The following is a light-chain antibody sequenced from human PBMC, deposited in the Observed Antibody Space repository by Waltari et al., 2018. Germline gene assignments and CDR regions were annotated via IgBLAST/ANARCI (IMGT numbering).Light chain of an antibody. CDR1: SLRDHS. CDR3: CSRGSSGSSVV. Sequence: SSELTQDPAVSVALGQTVRITGQGDSLRDHSGRWYQQKPGQAPVLVIYGKYNRPSGIPDRFSGSGSGNTASLTIAGAQAEDEADYYCCSRGSSGSSVVFGPGTKVSVL. V-gene: IGLV3-19*01. CDR2: GKY. J-gene: IGLJ1*01.